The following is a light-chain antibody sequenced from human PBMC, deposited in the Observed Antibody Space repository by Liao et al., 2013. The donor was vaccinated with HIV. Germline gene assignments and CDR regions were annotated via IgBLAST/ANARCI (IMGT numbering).Light chain of an antibody. Sequence: SYVLTQPPSVSVAPGKTARITCGGNNIGSKSVHWYQQRPGQAPVLVIYYDSDRPSGIPERFSGSKSGNTATLTISRVEAGDEADYYCQLWDSSSDHWVFGGGTKLTVL. CDR1: NIGSKS. J-gene: IGLJ3*02. CDR3: QLWDSSSDHWV. CDR2: YDS. V-gene: IGLV3-21*04.